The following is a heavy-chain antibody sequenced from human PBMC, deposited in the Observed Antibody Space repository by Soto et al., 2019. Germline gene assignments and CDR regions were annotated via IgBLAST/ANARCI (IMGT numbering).Heavy chain of an antibody. CDR2: IHHSGST. CDR1: GGSFSDSY. CDR3: ASRYAPSEFDQ. D-gene: IGHD2-2*01. Sequence: PSETLSLTCAVYGGSFSDSYWSWIRQSPGEGLEWIGQIHHSGSTNYNPSLKSRVTIFVDTSKNEFSLTLTSVTAADTGVYFCASRYAPSEFDQWGQGSLVTVSS. J-gene: IGHJ4*02. V-gene: IGHV4-34*01.